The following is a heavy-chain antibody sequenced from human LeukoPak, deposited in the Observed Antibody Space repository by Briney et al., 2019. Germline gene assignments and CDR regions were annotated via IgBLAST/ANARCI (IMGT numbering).Heavy chain of an antibody. Sequence: ASVKVSCKASGGTFSSYAISWVRQAPGQGLEWMGWINPNSGGTNYAQKFQGRVTMTRDTSISTAYMELSRLRSDDTAVYYCARDRWDYWGQGTLLTVSS. CDR3: ARDRWDY. CDR1: GGTFSSYA. V-gene: IGHV1-2*02. D-gene: IGHD5-24*01. CDR2: INPNSGGT. J-gene: IGHJ4*02.